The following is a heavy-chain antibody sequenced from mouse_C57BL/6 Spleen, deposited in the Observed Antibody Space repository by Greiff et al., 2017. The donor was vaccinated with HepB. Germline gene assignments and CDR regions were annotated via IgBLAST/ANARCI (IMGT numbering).Heavy chain of an antibody. V-gene: IGHV2-6-1*01. Sequence: VKLMESGPGLVAPSQSLSITCTVSGFSLTSYGVHWVRQPPGKGLEWLVVIWSDGSTTYNSALKSRLSISKDNSKSQVFLKMNSLQTDDTAMYYCARQGANWDPYAMDYWGQGTSVTVSS. CDR3: ARQGANWDPYAMDY. J-gene: IGHJ4*01. D-gene: IGHD4-1*01. CDR2: IWSDGST. CDR1: GFSLTSYG.